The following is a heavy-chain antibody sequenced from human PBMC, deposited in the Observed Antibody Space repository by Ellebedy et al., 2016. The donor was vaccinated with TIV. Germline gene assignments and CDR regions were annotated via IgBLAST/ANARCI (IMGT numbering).Heavy chain of an antibody. CDR2: ISAYNGNT. CDR1: GYTFISYG. J-gene: IGHJ5*02. V-gene: IGHV1-18*04. D-gene: IGHD6-25*01. CDR3: ARAFSGSNWFDP. Sequence: ASVKVSCKASGYTFISYGISWVRQAPGQGLEWMGWISAYNGNTNYAQKLQDRVTMTTDTSASTAYMELRSPRSDDTAVYYCARAFSGSNWFDPWGQGTLVTVSS.